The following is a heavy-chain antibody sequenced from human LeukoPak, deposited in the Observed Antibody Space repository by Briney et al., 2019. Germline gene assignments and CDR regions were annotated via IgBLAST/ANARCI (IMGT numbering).Heavy chain of an antibody. D-gene: IGHD2-15*01. CDR2: IDPSDSYT. CDR3: ARRLQRHFDY. Sequence: GESLKISCKGSGYSFTSYWISWVRQMPGKGLEWMGRIDPSDSYTNYSPSFQGHVTISVDKSISTAYLQWSSQKASDTAMYCCARRLQRHFDYWGQGTLVTVSS. CDR1: GYSFTSYW. J-gene: IGHJ4*02. V-gene: IGHV5-10-1*01.